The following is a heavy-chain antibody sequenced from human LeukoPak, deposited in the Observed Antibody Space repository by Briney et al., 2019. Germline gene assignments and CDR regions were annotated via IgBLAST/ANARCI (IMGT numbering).Heavy chain of an antibody. CDR2: IWNDRSYK. CDR1: GFTFTTYG. D-gene: IGHD6-13*01. J-gene: IGHJ4*02. CDR3: ARDLWQQMIQGYDY. Sequence: GGSLRLSCAASGFTFTTYGMHWVRQAPGKGLEWVAVIWNDRSYKHYADSVKGRFTISRDDSKNTIYLQMNSLRAEDTAVYYCARDLWQQMIQGYDYWGQGTLVTVSS. V-gene: IGHV3-33*01.